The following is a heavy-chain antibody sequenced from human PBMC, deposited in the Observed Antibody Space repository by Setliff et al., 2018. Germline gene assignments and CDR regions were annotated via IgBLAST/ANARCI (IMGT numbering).Heavy chain of an antibody. Sequence: ASVTVSCTVSGYTLTELSMHWVRQAPGKGLEWMGGFDPEDGETIYAQKFQGRVTMTEDTSTDTAYMELSSLRSEDTAVYYCAADYYDSSGYGYWGQGTLVTVSS. CDR3: AADYYDSSGYGY. D-gene: IGHD3-22*01. CDR2: FDPEDGET. CDR1: GYTLTELS. V-gene: IGHV1-24*01. J-gene: IGHJ4*02.